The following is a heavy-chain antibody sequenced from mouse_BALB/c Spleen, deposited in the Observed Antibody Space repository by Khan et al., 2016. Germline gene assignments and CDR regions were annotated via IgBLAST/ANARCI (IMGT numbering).Heavy chain of an antibody. V-gene: IGHV3-2*02. CDR1: GYSITSDYA. D-gene: IGHD2-13*01. CDR2: IRYSGST. J-gene: IGHJ3*01. Sequence: EVQLQESGPGLVKPSQSLSLTCTVTGYSITSDYAWNWIRQFPGNKLEWMGYIRYSGSTNYNPSLKSRVSITRDTSKNQVFLQLNSVTTEDTATYYCRRSFGDSGFAYWGQGTLVTVSA. CDR3: RRSFGDSGFAY.